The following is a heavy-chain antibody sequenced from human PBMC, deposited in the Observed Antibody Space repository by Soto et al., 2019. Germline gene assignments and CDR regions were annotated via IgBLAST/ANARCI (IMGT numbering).Heavy chain of an antibody. CDR3: ESEPSFRSDY. CDR1: GYTFTSYG. J-gene: IGHJ4*02. V-gene: IGHV1-18*01. CDR2: ISAYNGNT. Sequence: QVQLVQSGAEVKKPGASVKVSCKASGYTFTSYGISCVRQAPGQGLEWMGWISAYNGNTNYAQKLKGRVTMTTDTYKSTAYMELRSLRSDDTAVYYCESEPSFRSDYWGQGTLVTVSS.